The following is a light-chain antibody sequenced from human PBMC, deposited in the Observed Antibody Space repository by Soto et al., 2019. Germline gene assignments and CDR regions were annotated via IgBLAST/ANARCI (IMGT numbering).Light chain of an antibody. CDR1: QTLSNSF. CDR3: QQYGTSEII. J-gene: IGKJ5*01. Sequence: SVLTQYQGTMSLSPLERAILSCSASQTLSNSFIAWYQQKPGQAPRLLIYDTSSRATGVPDRYSASGSGTDFTLTISRLEPEDFAVFFCQQYGTSEIIFGQGTRLEIK. CDR2: DTS. V-gene: IGKV3-20*01.